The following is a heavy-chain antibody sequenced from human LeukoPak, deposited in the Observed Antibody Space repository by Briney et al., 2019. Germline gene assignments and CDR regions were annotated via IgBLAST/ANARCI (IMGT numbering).Heavy chain of an antibody. Sequence: GESLKISCKSSGYRFAIYWIGWVRQMPGKGLEWMGIIYPGDSDTQYSPSFQGQVTISVDKSINTAYLQWCSLKASDTATYYCASPLLARNSSAFDVWGQGTVVTVSS. CDR3: ASPLLARNSSAFDV. V-gene: IGHV5-51*01. CDR2: IYPGDSDT. CDR1: GYRFAIYW. J-gene: IGHJ3*01. D-gene: IGHD6-6*01.